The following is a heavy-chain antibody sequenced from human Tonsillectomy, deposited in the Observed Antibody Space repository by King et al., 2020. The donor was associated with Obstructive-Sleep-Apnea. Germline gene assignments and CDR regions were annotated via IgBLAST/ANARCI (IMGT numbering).Heavy chain of an antibody. J-gene: IGHJ4*02. V-gene: IGHV3-13*04. D-gene: IGHD6-19*01. CDR3: ARDAVAGTGGYFDY. Sequence: VQLVESGGGLVQPGGSLRLSCAASGFTFSRYDMHWVRQATGKGLEWVSSIGTGVDTYYPGSVKGRFTIHRENAKNSLYLQMNSLRAGDTAVYYCARDAVAGTGGYFDYWGQGTLVAVSS. CDR2: IGTGVDT. CDR1: GFTFSRYD.